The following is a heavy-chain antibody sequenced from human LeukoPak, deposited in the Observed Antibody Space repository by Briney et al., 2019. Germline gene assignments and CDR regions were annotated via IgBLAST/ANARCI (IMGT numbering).Heavy chain of an antibody. CDR3: ARGPLPTYSSSSWYMDV. V-gene: IGHV3-21*04. J-gene: IGHJ6*03. D-gene: IGHD6-6*01. CDR1: EFIFSAYS. Sequence: PGGSLRLSCAASEFIFSAYSMNWVRQAPGKGLEWVSSISSSSNYIYYADSVKGRFTISRDNAKNSLFLQMNSLRAEDTAVYYCARGPLPTYSSSSWYMDVWAKGPRSPSP. CDR2: ISSSSNYI.